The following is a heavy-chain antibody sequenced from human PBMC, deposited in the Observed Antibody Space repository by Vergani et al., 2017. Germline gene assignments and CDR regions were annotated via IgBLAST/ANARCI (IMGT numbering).Heavy chain of an antibody. D-gene: IGHD4-17*01. J-gene: IGHJ2*01. CDR3: ARIVGGDYVDWYFDL. CDR2: IDWDDDK. V-gene: IGHV2-70*01. CDR1: GFSLSTSGMC. Sequence: QVTLRESGPALVKPTQTLTLTCTFSGFSLSTSGMCVSWIRQPPGKALEWLALIDWDDDKYYSTSLKTRLTISKDTSKNQVVLTMTNMDPVYTATYYCARIVGGDYVDWYFDLWGRGTLVTVSS.